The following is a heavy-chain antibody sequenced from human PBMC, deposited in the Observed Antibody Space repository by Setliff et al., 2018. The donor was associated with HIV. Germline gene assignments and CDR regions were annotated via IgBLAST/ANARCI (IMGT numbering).Heavy chain of an antibody. Sequence: ASVKVSCKASGGTFSSYAINWVRQAPGQGLEWMGGIIPMFGTRNYAQKFQGRVTITTDESTSTAYMELSSLRSEDTALYYCARGQSQGYAYSGEACYLRWGQGIQVTVSS. D-gene: IGHD1-26*01. CDR1: GGTFSSYA. V-gene: IGHV1-69*05. CDR2: IIPMFGTR. J-gene: IGHJ4*02. CDR3: ARGQSQGYAYSGEACYLR.